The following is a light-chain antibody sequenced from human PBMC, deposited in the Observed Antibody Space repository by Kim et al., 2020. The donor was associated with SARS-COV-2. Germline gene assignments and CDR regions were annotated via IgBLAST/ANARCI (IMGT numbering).Light chain of an antibody. CDR3: QQRFSWPLT. J-gene: IGKJ4*01. CDR2: DAS. V-gene: IGKV3-11*01. CDR1: QSLTTF. Sequence: SLSPGERATLSCRASQSLTTFLAWYKHKPGQAPRLLIYDASNSATGVPARFSGSGSGTDFTLTINYLEPEDFAVYYCQQRFSWPLTFGGGTKLEI.